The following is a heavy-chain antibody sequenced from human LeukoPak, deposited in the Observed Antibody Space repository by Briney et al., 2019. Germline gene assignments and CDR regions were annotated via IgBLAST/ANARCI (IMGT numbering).Heavy chain of an antibody. V-gene: IGHV1-46*01. Sequence: GASVKVSCKASGYTFTSYYMHWVRQAPGQGLEWMGIINPSGGSISYAQKFQGRVTMTRDTSTSTVYMELSSLRSEDTAVYYCARDRSGYCSSTSCYMGAFDIWGKGTMVTVSS. CDR3: ARDRSGYCSSTSCYMGAFDI. J-gene: IGHJ3*02. D-gene: IGHD2-2*02. CDR1: GYTFTSYY. CDR2: INPSGGSI.